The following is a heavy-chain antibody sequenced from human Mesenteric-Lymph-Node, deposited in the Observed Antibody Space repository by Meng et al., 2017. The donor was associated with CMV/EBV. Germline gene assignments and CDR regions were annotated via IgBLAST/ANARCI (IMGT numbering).Heavy chain of an antibody. D-gene: IGHD3-16*02. J-gene: IGHJ4*02. CDR1: GFTFSSYA. V-gene: IGHV3-23*01. Sequence: GESLKISCAASGFTFSSYAMSWVRQAPGKGLEWVSTIDGSSGGTYYADSVKGRFTISRDNSKNTLYLQMNSLRAEDTALYYCAKDSVWGSYRHYFDSWGQGTLVTVSS. CDR3: AKDSVWGSYRHYFDS. CDR2: IDGSSGGT.